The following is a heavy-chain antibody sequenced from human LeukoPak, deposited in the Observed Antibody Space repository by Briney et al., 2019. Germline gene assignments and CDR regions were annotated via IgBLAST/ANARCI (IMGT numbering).Heavy chain of an antibody. CDR3: AKELDTMFFDY. D-gene: IGHD5-18*01. CDR2: AGWAGGTT. J-gene: IGHJ4*02. CDR1: GFNFDRYT. Sequence: GGSLRLSCATSGFNFDRYTIHWVRQAPGKGLEWVSLAGWAGGTTYYSDSVRGLFTISRDSGKNSVYLQMNSLTTDDTAFYFCAKELDTMFFDYWGQGALVTVSS. V-gene: IGHV3-43*01.